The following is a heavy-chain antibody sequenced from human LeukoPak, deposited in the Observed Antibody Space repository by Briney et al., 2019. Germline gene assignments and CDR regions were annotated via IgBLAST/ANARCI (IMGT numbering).Heavy chain of an antibody. Sequence: KPSETLSLTCAVYGGSFSGYYWSWIRQPPGKGLEWIGEINHSGSTNYNPSLKSRVTISVDTSKNQFSLKLSSVTAADTAVYYCARAYCSSTSCYWGFDYWGQGTLVTVSS. J-gene: IGHJ4*02. CDR1: GGSFSGYY. CDR2: INHSGST. CDR3: ARAYCSSTSCYWGFDY. V-gene: IGHV4-34*01. D-gene: IGHD2-2*01.